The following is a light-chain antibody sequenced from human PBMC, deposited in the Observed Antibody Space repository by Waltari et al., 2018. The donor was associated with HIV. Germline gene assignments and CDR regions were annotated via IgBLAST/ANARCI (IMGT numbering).Light chain of an antibody. CDR1: TGAITSGHY. J-gene: IGLJ2*01. CDR3: LLFYSGVRV. Sequence: QAVVTQEPSLTVSPGGTVTLTCGSSTGAITSGHYPYWLQRKPGQAPTTLIYNINTKPSWTSARFSGSRRGGKAALTLSGAQSEDEAEYYCLLFYSGVRVFGGGTKLTVL. V-gene: IGLV7-46*01. CDR2: NIN.